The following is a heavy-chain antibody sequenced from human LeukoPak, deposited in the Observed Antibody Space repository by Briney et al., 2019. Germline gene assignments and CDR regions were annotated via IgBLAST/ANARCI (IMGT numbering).Heavy chain of an antibody. V-gene: IGHV1-2*02. Sequence: GAPVKVSCKASGYTFTNYAMHWVRLAPGQRLEWMGWINPNSGGTNYAQKFQGRVTMTRDTSISTAYMELSRLRSDDTAVYYCATANWGFDYWGQGTLVTVSS. D-gene: IGHD7-27*01. CDR2: INPNSGGT. J-gene: IGHJ4*02. CDR3: ATANWGFDY. CDR1: GYTFTNYA.